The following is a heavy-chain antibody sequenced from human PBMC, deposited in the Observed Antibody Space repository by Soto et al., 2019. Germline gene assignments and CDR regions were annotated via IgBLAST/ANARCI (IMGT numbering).Heavy chain of an antibody. CDR3: ARAGDYDSWSGYTSQYYYYGMDV. Sequence: PSQTLSLTCAISGDRVSSNSAAWNWIRQSPSRGLEWLGRTYYRSKWYNDYAVSVESRITINPDTSKNQFSLQLNSVTPEDTAVYYCARAGDYDSWSGYTSQYYYYGMDVWGQGTTVTVSS. V-gene: IGHV6-1*01. D-gene: IGHD3-3*01. J-gene: IGHJ6*02. CDR2: TYYRSKWYN. CDR1: GDRVSSNSAA.